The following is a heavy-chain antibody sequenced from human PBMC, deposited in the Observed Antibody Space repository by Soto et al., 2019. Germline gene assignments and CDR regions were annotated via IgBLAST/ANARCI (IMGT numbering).Heavy chain of an antibody. V-gene: IGHV3-7*03. D-gene: IGHD4-17*01. CDR1: GFTFSRYW. CDR3: ARVISGSAYGDSIDY. Sequence: EVQLVESGGGLVQPGGSLRLSCAASGFTFSRYWLTWVRQAPGKGLEWVANIKEDGSEIYYVDSVKGRFTTSRDNAKNSLYLQMNSLRVEDTAVYYCARVISGSAYGDSIDYWGQGSLVTVSS. J-gene: IGHJ4*02. CDR2: IKEDGSEI.